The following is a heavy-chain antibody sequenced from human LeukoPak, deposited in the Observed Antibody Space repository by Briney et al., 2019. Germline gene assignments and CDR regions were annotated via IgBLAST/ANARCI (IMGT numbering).Heavy chain of an antibody. V-gene: IGHV4-34*01. CDR1: GGSFSGYY. D-gene: IGHD2-15*01. J-gene: IGHJ4*02. CDR3: ARGRSRYCSGGSCYPELGY. Sequence: SETLSLTCAVYGGSFSGYYWSWIRQPPGEGLEWIGEINHSGSTNYNPSLKSRVTISVDTSKNQFSLKLSSVTAADTAVYYCARGRSRYCSGGSCYPELGYWGQGTLVTVSS. CDR2: INHSGST.